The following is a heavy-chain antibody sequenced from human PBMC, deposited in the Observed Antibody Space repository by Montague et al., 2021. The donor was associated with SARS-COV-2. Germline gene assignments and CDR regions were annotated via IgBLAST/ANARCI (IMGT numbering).Heavy chain of an antibody. CDR3: ARVKRGYYYGVGVSAHFDY. CDR2: DYYSGST. CDR1: GGSISSYN. D-gene: IGHD3-10*01. Sequence: SETLSLTCTVSGGSISSYNWNWIRQLPRKGLVWIGYDYYSGSTNYNPSLQSRVTILVDTSKNQFSLQLISATAADTAVLYCARVKRGYYYGVGVSAHFDYWGQGTLVTVSS. J-gene: IGHJ4*02. V-gene: IGHV4-59*01.